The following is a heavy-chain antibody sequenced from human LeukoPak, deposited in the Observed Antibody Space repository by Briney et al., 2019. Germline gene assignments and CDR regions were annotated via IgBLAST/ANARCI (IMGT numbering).Heavy chain of an antibody. Sequence: GASVKVSCKASGYTFTSYYMNWVRQPPGQGLEWMGIINPSGGSTSYAQKFQGRVTMTRDTSTSTVYMELSSLRSEDTAVYYCASAYCGGDCYSPEEEYYYYGMDVWGKGTTVTVSS. J-gene: IGHJ6*04. CDR1: GYTFTSYY. CDR2: INPSGGST. CDR3: ASAYCGGDCYSPEEEYYYYGMDV. V-gene: IGHV1-46*01. D-gene: IGHD2-21*02.